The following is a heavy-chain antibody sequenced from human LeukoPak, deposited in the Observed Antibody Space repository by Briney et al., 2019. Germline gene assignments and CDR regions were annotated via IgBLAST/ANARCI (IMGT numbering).Heavy chain of an antibody. CDR2: INPNSGGT. CDR1: GYTFTGYY. V-gene: IGHV1-2*02. Sequence: GASVKVSCTASGYTFTGYYMHWVRQAPGQGLEWMGWINPNSGGTNYAQKFQGRVTMTRDTSISTAYMELSRLRSDDTAVYYCARAGGYCSGGSCYWDYFDYWGQGTLVTVSS. D-gene: IGHD2-15*01. J-gene: IGHJ4*02. CDR3: ARAGGYCSGGSCYWDYFDY.